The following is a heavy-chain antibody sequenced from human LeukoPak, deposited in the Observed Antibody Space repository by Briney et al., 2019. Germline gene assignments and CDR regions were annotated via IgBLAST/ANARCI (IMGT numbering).Heavy chain of an antibody. J-gene: IGHJ4*02. CDR2: IASETYGGTA. CDR1: GFTFSSYW. V-gene: IGHV3-49*04. Sequence: PGGSLRLSCAASGFTFSSYWMHWVRQAPGKGLEWVGFIASETYGGTAEYAASVKGGFTISRDDSKSIAYLQMNSLKTEDTAVYYCTRDQTPYYWGQGTLVTVSS. CDR3: TRDQTPYY.